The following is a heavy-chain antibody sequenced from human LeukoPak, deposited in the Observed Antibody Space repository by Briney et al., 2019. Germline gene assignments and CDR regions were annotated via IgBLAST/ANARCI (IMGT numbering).Heavy chain of an antibody. CDR1: GGSFNNYV. Sequence: SGKVSCKAAGGSFNNYVITWVRQAPGQGREWMGGLIPMFGTAKYAQKFQGRVTINTDESTSTAYMELSSLRSDDTAVYYCARGIILGFCSSITCPTRFDYWGQGTLVTVSS. CDR2: LIPMFGTA. J-gene: IGHJ4*02. D-gene: IGHD2-2*01. CDR3: ARGIILGFCSSITCPTRFDY. V-gene: IGHV1-69*05.